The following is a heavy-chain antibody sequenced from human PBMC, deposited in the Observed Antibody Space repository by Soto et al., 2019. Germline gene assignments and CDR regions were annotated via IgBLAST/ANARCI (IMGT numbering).Heavy chain of an antibody. V-gene: IGHV3-11*06. D-gene: IGHD3-3*01. CDR1: GFNFNDYY. CDR2: ISSLNHYN. J-gene: IGHJ5*02. CDR3: ARLFSRTYFCS. Sequence: QEQLVESGGGLVKPGGSLRLSCAASGFNFNDYYMSWIRQAPGKGLEYIAYISSLNHYNNYADSVKGRFTISIDNAKNSLQVENRSLGSEETAVYYCARLFSRTYFCSLGRGTLVPGSS.